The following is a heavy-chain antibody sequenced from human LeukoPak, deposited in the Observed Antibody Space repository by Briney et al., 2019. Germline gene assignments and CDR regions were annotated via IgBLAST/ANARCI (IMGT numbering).Heavy chain of an antibody. J-gene: IGHJ4*02. CDR3: ARDPSVGHDFWSGYSLGGDY. V-gene: IGHV3-21*01. D-gene: IGHD3-3*01. CDR1: GFTFSSYS. Sequence: GGSLRLSCAASGFTFSSYSMNWVRQAPGKGLEWVSSISSSSSYIYYADSVKGRFTISRDNAKNSLYLQMNSLRAEDTAVYYCARDPSVGHDFWSGYSLGGDYWGQGTLVTVSS. CDR2: ISSSSSYI.